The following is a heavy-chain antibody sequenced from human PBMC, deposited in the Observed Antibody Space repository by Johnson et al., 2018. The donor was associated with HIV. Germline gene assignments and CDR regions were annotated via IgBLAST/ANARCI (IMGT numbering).Heavy chain of an antibody. J-gene: IGHJ3*02. D-gene: IGHD6-6*01. CDR1: GFTFSTYG. Sequence: QVQLVESGGGVVQPGRSLRLSCAASGFTFSTYGMHWVRQAPGKGLEWVAVMWYDGSNKYYADSVKGRFTISRVNSKNTLYLQMNSLRAGDTAVYYRAKTGWIAARLTPFPAFDIWGPGAMVTVSS. CDR2: MWYDGSNK. CDR3: AKTGWIAARLTPFPAFDI. V-gene: IGHV3-33*06.